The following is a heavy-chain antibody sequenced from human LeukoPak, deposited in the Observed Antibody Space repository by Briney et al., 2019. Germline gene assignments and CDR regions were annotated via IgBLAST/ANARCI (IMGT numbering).Heavy chain of an antibody. CDR3: ARHVRVSSGWYMAGWDLDYFDY. CDR1: GGSISSSSYY. Sequence: PSETLSLTCTVSGGSISSSSYYWGWIRQPPGKGLEWIGSIYYSGSTYYNPSLKSRVTISVDTSKNQFSLKLSSVTAADTAVYYCARHVRVSSGWYMAGWDLDYFDYWGQGTLVTVSS. V-gene: IGHV4-39*01. J-gene: IGHJ4*02. D-gene: IGHD6-19*01. CDR2: IYYSGST.